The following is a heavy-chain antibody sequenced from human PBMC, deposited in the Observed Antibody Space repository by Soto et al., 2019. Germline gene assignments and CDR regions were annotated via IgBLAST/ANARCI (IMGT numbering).Heavy chain of an antibody. V-gene: IGHV1-69*06. Sequence: SVKVSCKASGGTFSSYAISWVRQAPGQGLEWMGGIIPIFGTANYAQKFQGRVTITADKSTSTAYMELSSLRSEDKAVYYCARDPLLGVFLAAISGLYYYYGMDVWGQGTTVTVSS. J-gene: IGHJ6*02. D-gene: IGHD2-2*02. CDR2: IIPIFGTA. CDR3: ARDPLLGVFLAAISGLYYYYGMDV. CDR1: GGTFSSYA.